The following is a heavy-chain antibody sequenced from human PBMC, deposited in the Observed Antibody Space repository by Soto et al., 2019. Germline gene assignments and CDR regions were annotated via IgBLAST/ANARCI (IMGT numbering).Heavy chain of an antibody. J-gene: IGHJ5*02. CDR3: ARADYDILTGWDPGWFDP. D-gene: IGHD3-9*01. V-gene: IGHV4-59*01. Sequence: SETLSLTCTVSGGSISSYYWSLIRQPPGKGLEWIGYIYYSGSTNYNPSLKSRVTISVDTSKNQFSLKLSSVTAADTAVYYCARADYDILTGWDPGWFDPWGQGTLVTVSS. CDR2: IYYSGST. CDR1: GGSISSYY.